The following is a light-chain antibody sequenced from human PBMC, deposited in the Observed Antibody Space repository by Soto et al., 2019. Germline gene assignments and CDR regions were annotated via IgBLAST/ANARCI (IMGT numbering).Light chain of an antibody. V-gene: IGKV3-20*01. Sequence: EIVLTQSPATLSLSPGERATLSCRASQSVSSYLAWYQQKPGQAPRLLIYGASSRATGVPDRFSGSGSGTDFTLTITRLEPDDFAVYYCQQYGTSPRTFGQGTKVDIK. CDR3: QQYGTSPRT. CDR1: QSVSSY. CDR2: GAS. J-gene: IGKJ1*01.